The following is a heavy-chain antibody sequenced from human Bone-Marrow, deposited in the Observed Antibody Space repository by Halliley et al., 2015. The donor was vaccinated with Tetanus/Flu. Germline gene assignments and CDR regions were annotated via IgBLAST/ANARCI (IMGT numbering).Heavy chain of an antibody. CDR3: ARVNLGGADQIDY. CDR1: GGSVSSGSHY. V-gene: IGHV4-61*01. Sequence: TLSLTCTASGGSVSSGSHYWSWMRQPPGKGLEWIGNIYYSGSTNYEPSLKSRVTISLDTSKNQFSLKLNSLTAADTAVYFCARVNLGGADQIDYWGQGTLVTVSS. D-gene: IGHD3-16*01. CDR2: IYYSGST. J-gene: IGHJ4*02.